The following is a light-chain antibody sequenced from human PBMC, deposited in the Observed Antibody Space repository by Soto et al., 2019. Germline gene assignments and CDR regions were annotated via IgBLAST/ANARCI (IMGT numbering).Light chain of an antibody. Sequence: DIQMTQSPSTLSASVGDRVTITCRASQRVSSWLAWYQQRPGKAPQLLIYKASSLQSGVPSRFSGSGSGIEFILTIGGLHPDDFATYSCQQYYSYCSMYTFGLATRRESK. V-gene: IGKV1-5*03. CDR3: QQYYSYCSMYT. CDR1: QRVSSW. CDR2: KAS. J-gene: IGKJ2*01.